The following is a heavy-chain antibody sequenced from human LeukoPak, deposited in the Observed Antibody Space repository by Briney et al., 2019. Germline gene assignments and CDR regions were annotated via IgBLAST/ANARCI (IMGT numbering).Heavy chain of an antibody. CDR1: GYTFTSYG. Sequence: ASVKVSCKASGYTFTSYGISWVRQAPGQGLEWMGWIGAYNGNTNYAQKLQGRVTMTTDTSTSTAYMELRSLRSDDTAVYCCARDFGWLSLDDAFDIWGQGTMVTVSS. CDR2: IGAYNGNT. V-gene: IGHV1-18*01. D-gene: IGHD3-9*01. J-gene: IGHJ3*02. CDR3: ARDFGWLSLDDAFDI.